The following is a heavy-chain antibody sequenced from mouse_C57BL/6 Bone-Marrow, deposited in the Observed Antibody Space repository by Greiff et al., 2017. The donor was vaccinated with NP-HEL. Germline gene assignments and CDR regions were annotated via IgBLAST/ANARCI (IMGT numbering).Heavy chain of an antibody. Sequence: EVKLMESGAELVRPGASVKLSCTASGFNIKDDYMHWVKQRPEQGLEWIGWIDPENGDTEYASKFQGKATITADTSSNTAYLQLSSLTSEDTAVYYCTSFPNWDYFDYWGQGTTLTVSS. J-gene: IGHJ2*01. CDR3: TSFPNWDYFDY. V-gene: IGHV14-4*01. D-gene: IGHD4-1*01. CDR1: GFNIKDDY. CDR2: IDPENGDT.